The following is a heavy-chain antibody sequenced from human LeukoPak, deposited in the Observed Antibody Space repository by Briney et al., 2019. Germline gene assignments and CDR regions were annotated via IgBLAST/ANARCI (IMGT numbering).Heavy chain of an antibody. CDR3: ARGKRWLQPFDY. V-gene: IGHV3-21*06. D-gene: IGHD5-24*01. J-gene: IGHJ4*02. CDR1: GFTFSSYS. CDR2: ISSSSSYI. Sequence: AGGSLRLSCAASGFTFSSYSMNWVRHAPGKGLEWVSSISSSSSYIYYADSVKGRFTISRDNAKNSLYLQMNSLRAEDTAVYFCARGKRWLQPFDYWGQGTLVTVSS.